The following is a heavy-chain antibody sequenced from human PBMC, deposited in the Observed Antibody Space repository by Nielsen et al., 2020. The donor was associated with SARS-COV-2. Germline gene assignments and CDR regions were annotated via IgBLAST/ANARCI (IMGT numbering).Heavy chain of an antibody. J-gene: IGHJ3*02. D-gene: IGHD3-3*01. CDR1: GFTFSSYE. CDR3: ARAKTTRVTIFGVVTPGAFDI. CDR2: ISSSGSTI. Sequence: GESLKISCAASGFTFSSYEMSWIRQAPGKGLEWVSYISSSGSTIYYADSVKGRFTISRDNAKNSLYLQMNSLRAEDTAVYYCARAKTTRVTIFGVVTPGAFDIWGQGTMVTVSS. V-gene: IGHV3-48*03.